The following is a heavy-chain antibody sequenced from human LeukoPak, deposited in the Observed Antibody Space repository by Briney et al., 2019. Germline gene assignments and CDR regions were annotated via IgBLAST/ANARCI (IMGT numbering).Heavy chain of an antibody. V-gene: IGHV3-23*01. D-gene: IGHD5-18*01. CDR1: GFTFSSYA. Sequence: PGXSLRLSCAASGFTFSSYAMSWVRQAPGKGLEWVSAISGSGGSTYYADSVKGRFTISRDNSKNTLYLQMNSLRAEDTAVYYCAKDGGRGYSYGYFWFDPWGQGTLVTVSS. CDR3: AKDGGRGYSYGYFWFDP. CDR2: ISGSGGST. J-gene: IGHJ5*02.